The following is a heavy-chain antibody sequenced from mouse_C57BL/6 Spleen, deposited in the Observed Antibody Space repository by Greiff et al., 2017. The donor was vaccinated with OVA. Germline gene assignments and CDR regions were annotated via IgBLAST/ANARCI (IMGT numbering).Heavy chain of an antibody. J-gene: IGHJ2*01. D-gene: IGHD2-2*01. Sequence: EVQLQQSGPELVKPGASVKISCKASGYTFTDYYMNWVKQSHGKSLEWIGDINPNNGGTSYNQKFKGKATLTVDKSSSTAYMELRHLTSEAAAVYYCARESMVTTPYYFDYWGQGTTLTVSS. V-gene: IGHV1-26*01. CDR1: GYTFTDYY. CDR3: ARESMVTTPYYFDY. CDR2: INPNNGGT.